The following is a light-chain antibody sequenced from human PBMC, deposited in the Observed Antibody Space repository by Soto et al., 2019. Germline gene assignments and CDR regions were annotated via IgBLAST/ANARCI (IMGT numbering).Light chain of an antibody. V-gene: IGLV2-14*01. Sequence: QSVLTQPAPVSGSPGQSITISCAGTRDDIGAYDYVSWYQQHPGNAPKLLVYEVTNRPSGVSDRFSGSKSGNTASLTISGLQAEDEADYYCNSYTNSSAVVFGGGTKVTVL. J-gene: IGLJ2*01. CDR3: NSYTNSSAVV. CDR2: EVT. CDR1: RDDIGAYDY.